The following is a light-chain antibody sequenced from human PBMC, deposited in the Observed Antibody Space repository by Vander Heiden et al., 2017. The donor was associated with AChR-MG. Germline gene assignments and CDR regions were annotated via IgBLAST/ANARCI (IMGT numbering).Light chain of an antibody. Sequence: QSVLTQPPSVSGAPGQRVTISCTGSSSNIGAGYDVHWYQQLPGTAPKLLIYGNGNRPSGVPDRFSGSKAGTSASLANTGLQAEDEADYYCQSYDSSLVFGGGTKLTVL. CDR3: QSYDSSLV. CDR1: SSNIGAGYD. CDR2: GNG. J-gene: IGLJ2*01. V-gene: IGLV1-40*01.